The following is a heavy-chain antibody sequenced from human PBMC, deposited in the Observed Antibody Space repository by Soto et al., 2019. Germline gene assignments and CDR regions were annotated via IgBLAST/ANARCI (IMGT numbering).Heavy chain of an antibody. D-gene: IGHD3-22*01. J-gene: IGHJ6*03. V-gene: IGHV3-23*01. CDR1: GFTFSSYA. CDR3: AKDSPDYYDSSGYYLASYMDV. CDR2: ISGSGGST. Sequence: GGSLRLSCAASGFTFSSYAMSWVRQAPGKGPEWVSAISGSGGSTYYADSVKGRFTISRDNSKNTLYLQMNSLRAEDTAVYYCAKDSPDYYDSSGYYLASYMDVWGKGTTVTVSS.